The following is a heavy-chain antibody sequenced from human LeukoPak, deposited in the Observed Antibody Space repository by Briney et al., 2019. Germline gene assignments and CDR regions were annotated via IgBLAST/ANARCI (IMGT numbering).Heavy chain of an antibody. V-gene: IGHV1-69*05. D-gene: IGHD3-10*01. J-gene: IGHJ5*02. CDR2: IIPIFGTA. Sequence: SVKVSCKASGGTFISYAMSWVRQAPGQGLEWMGGIIPIFGTANYAQKFQGRVTITTDESTSTAYMELSSLRSEDTAVYYCARNNWFRELLVPNWFDPWGQGTLVTVPS. CDR3: ARNNWFRELLVPNWFDP. CDR1: GGTFISYA.